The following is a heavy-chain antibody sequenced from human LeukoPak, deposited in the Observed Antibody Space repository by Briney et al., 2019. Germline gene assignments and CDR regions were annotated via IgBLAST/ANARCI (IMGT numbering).Heavy chain of an antibody. V-gene: IGHV4-38-2*01. CDR3: ARVASYSSSS. Sequence: SETLSLTCAVSGYSISSGYYWGWIRQPPGKGLEWIGEINHSGSTNYNPSLKSRVTISVDTSKNQFSLKLSSVTAADTAVYYCARVASYSSSSWGQGTLVTVSS. J-gene: IGHJ5*02. CDR2: INHSGST. D-gene: IGHD3-22*01. CDR1: GYSISSGYY.